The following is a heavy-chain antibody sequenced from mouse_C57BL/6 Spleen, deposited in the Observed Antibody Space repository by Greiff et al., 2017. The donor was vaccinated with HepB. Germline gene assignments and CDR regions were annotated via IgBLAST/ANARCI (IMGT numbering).Heavy chain of an antibody. J-gene: IGHJ3*01. CDR2: ISSGSSTI. CDR1: GFTFSDYG. Sequence: EVHLVESGGGLVKPGGSLKLSCAASGFTFSDYGMHWVRQAPEKGLEWVAYISSGSSTIYYADTVKGRFTISRDNAKNTLFLQMTSLRSEDTAMYYCARLYYDYDGAYWGQGTLVTVSA. CDR3: ARLYYDYDGAY. D-gene: IGHD2-4*01. V-gene: IGHV5-17*01.